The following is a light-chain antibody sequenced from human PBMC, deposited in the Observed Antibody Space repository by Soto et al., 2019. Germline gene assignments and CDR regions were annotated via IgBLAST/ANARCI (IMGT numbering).Light chain of an antibody. V-gene: IGKV3-20*01. Sequence: EIVLTQSPGTLSLSPGERATLSCRASQSVSSSYLAWYQQKPGQAPRLLIYGASSRATGIPDRFSGSGCGTDFTLTISSLEPEDFAVYYCQQYGSSPTWTFGQGTKVEIK. J-gene: IGKJ1*01. CDR1: QSVSSSY. CDR2: GAS. CDR3: QQYGSSPTWT.